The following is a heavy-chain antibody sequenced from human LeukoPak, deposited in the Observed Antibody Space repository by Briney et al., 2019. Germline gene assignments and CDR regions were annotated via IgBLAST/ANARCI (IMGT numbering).Heavy chain of an antibody. CDR1: GFTFSSNY. CDR2: IYSGGST. Sequence: GGSLRLSCAASGFTFSSNYMNWVRQAPGKGLEWVSVIYSGGSTNYADSVKGRFTISRDNSKNTLYLHMNSLRAEDTAVYYCIYGYTLDFWGQGTLVTVSS. J-gene: IGHJ4*02. V-gene: IGHV3-53*01. CDR3: IYGYTLDF. D-gene: IGHD5-18*01.